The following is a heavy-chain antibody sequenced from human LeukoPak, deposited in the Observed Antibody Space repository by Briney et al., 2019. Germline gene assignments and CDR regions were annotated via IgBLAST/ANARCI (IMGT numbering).Heavy chain of an antibody. CDR2: IDGGEGRT. Sequence: PGGSLRLSCATSGFTFSTYAMGWVRQAPGKGLEWVSGIDGGEGRTYYADSVKGRSTISRDNSKNTLYLQMNSLRAEDTAVYYCAQLTKVAGLLYFDYWGQGTLVTVSS. V-gene: IGHV3-23*01. J-gene: IGHJ4*02. CDR3: AQLTKVAGLLYFDY. CDR1: GFTFSTYA. D-gene: IGHD6-19*01.